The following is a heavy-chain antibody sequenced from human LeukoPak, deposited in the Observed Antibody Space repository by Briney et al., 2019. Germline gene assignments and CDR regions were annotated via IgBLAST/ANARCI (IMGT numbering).Heavy chain of an antibody. J-gene: IGHJ4*02. Sequence: PGGSLRLSCAASGFTFSSYWMSWVRQAPGKGLERVAYMNQDGAKKSYVDSVKGRFTISRDNAKSSLSLQMNSLRAEDTAVYYCARGTNNDYWGQGTLVTVSS. CDR3: ARGTNNDY. V-gene: IGHV3-7*01. CDR2: MNQDGAKK. CDR1: GFTFSSYW.